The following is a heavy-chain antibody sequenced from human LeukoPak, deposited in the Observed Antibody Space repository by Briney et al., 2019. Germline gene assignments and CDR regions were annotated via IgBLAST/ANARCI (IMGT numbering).Heavy chain of an antibody. Sequence: GGSLRLSCAAFGLTFSSYAMSWVRQAPGKGLEWVAVIWYDGSNIYYTDSVKGRFTISRDNSKNTLYLQMNGLRAEDTALYYCARARNDYDSNGFSLLDYWGQGTLVTVSS. D-gene: IGHD3-22*01. J-gene: IGHJ4*02. CDR2: IWYDGSNI. V-gene: IGHV3-33*08. CDR3: ARARNDYDSNGFSLLDY. CDR1: GLTFSSYA.